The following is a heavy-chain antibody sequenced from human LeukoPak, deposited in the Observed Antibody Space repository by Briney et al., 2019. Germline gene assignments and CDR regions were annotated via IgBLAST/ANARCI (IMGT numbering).Heavy chain of an antibody. CDR2: IYYSGST. CDR3: ASGQQQAAFDY. V-gene: IGHV4-59*08. J-gene: IGHJ4*02. D-gene: IGHD6-13*01. Sequence: PSETLSLTCTVSGGSISSYYWSWIRQPPGKGLEWIGYIYYSGSTNYNPSLKSRGTISVDTSKNQFPLKLSSVTAADTAVYYCASGQQQAAFDYWGQGTLGTVSS. CDR1: GGSISSYY.